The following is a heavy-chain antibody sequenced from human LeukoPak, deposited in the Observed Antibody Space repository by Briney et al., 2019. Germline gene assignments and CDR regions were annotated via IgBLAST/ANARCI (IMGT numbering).Heavy chain of an antibody. V-gene: IGHV4-59*12. D-gene: IGHD4-17*01. CDR1: GGSISSYY. J-gene: IGHJ5*02. CDR3: ARGPLTMTRGFDP. CDR2: IYYSGST. Sequence: SETLSLTCTVSGGSISSYYWSWIRQPPGKGLEWIGYIYYSGSTNYNPSLKSRVTISVDTSKNQFSLKLSSVTAADTAVYYCARGPLTMTRGFDPWGQGTLVTVSS.